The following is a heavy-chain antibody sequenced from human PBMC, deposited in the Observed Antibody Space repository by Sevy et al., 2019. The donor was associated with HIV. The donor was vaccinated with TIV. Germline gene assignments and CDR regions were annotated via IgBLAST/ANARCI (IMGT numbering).Heavy chain of an antibody. J-gene: IGHJ5*01. D-gene: IGHD4-17*01. CDR2: TYYRSKWYN. CDR1: GDSVSSNGAA. V-gene: IGHV6-1*01. CDR3: ARAGTTWDGRGGNCFDS. Sequence: SQTLSLTCAISGDSVSSNGAAWNWIRQSPSRGLEWLGRTYYRSKWYNNYAVSVKSRITINPDTSKSQFSLHLDSMNPEDTAVYYCARAGTTWDGRGGNCFDSWGQGILVTVSS.